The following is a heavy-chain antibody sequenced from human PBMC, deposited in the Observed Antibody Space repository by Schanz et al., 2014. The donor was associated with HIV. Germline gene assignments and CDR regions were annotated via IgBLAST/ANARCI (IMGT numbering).Heavy chain of an antibody. V-gene: IGHV3-21*01. CDR2: ISTSSSYI. Sequence: EVQLVESGGGLVKPGGSLRLSCAASGFTFSSYSMNWVRQAPGKGLEWVSSISTSSSYIYYADSVRGRFTVSRDNPKNTLYLQMNSLRAEDTAIYYCARSPDWAGTDAFDIWGQGTLVTVSS. CDR3: ARSPDWAGTDAFDI. J-gene: IGHJ4*02. D-gene: IGHD6-19*01. CDR1: GFTFSSYS.